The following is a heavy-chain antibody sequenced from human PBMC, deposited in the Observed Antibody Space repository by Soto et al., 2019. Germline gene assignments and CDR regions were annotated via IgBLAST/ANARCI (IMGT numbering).Heavy chain of an antibody. V-gene: IGHV3-30-3*01. CDR2: ISYDGSNK. J-gene: IGHJ6*02. CDR3: ARGGGYYGSGSLFTENYYYGMDV. D-gene: IGHD3-10*01. Sequence: GGSLRLSCAASGFTFSSYAMHWVRQAPGKGLEWVAVISYDGSNKYYADSVKGRFTISRNNSKNTLYLQMNGLRPEDTAVYDCARGGGYYGSGSLFTENYYYGMDVWGQGTTVTVSS. CDR1: GFTFSSYA.